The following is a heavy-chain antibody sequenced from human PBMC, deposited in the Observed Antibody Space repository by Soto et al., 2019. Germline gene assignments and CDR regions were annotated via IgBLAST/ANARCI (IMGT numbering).Heavy chain of an antibody. J-gene: IGHJ5*02. CDR2: IIPIFGTA. V-gene: IGHV1-69*13. D-gene: IGHD3-22*01. CDR1: GGTFSSYA. Sequence: SVKVSCKASGGTFSSYAISWVRQAPGQGLEWMGGIIPIFGTANYAQKFQGRVTITADESTSTAYMELSSLRSEDTAVYYCASGYYDSSGYSWFDTWGQGTLVTVSS. CDR3: ASGYYDSSGYSWFDT.